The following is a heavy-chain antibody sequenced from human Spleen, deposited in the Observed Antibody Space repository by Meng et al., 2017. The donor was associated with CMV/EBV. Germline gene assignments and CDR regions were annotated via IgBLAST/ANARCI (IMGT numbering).Heavy chain of an antibody. J-gene: IGHJ6*02. CDR3: ARTIMWGYGMDV. V-gene: IGHV4-34*01. CDR1: GGSFSGYS. CDR2: INHSGST. Sequence: SETLSLTCAVYGGSFSGYSWSWIRQPPGKGLEWIGEINHSGSTNHNPSLKSRVTISVDTSKNQFSLKVSSVTAADTAVYYCARTIMWGYGMDVWGQGTTVTVSS. D-gene: IGHD3-16*01.